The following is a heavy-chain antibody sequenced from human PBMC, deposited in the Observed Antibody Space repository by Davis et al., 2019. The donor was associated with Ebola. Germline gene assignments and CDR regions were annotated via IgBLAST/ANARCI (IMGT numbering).Heavy chain of an antibody. CDR2: IYWDDDK. V-gene: IGHV2-5*08. CDR3: ARLGGGS. J-gene: IGHJ5*02. CDR1: GFSLSTSGMC. Sequence: SGPTLVKPTQTLTLTCTFSGFSLSTSGMCVSWIRQPPGKALEWLALIYWDDDKYYSPSLKNRLTITKDTSEHQVLLTMTNVDPVDTATYYCARLGGGSWGPGTLVTVSS. D-gene: IGHD3-9*01.